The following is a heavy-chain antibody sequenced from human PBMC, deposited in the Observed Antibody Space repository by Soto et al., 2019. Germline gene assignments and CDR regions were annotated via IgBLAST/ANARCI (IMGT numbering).Heavy chain of an antibody. J-gene: IGHJ4*02. CDR3: AKDNPTIAY. Sequence: QVQLVESGGGVVQPGRSLRLSCAVSGFTFSSSGMHWVHQAPGKGLEWVAIISYDGSDKYYADSVEGRFTISRDNSKNTLFLQMNSLRPEDTAVYYCAKDNPTIAYWGQGTLVTVSS. CDR2: ISYDGSDK. V-gene: IGHV3-30*18. D-gene: IGHD1-1*01. CDR1: GFTFSSSG.